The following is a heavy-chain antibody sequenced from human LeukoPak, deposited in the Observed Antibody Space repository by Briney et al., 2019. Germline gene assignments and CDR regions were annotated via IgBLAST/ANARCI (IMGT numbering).Heavy chain of an antibody. D-gene: IGHD1/OR15-1a*01. V-gene: IGHV4-4*07. CDR1: GDSFSSYY. CDR3: AEKDGTL. Sequence: PSETLSLICTVSGDSFSSYYGSWIRQPAGRGLEWIGRMFISGSTIYNPSLKSRVTISVDTSKNQFFLNLRSVTAADTAVYYCAEKDGTLWGQGILVAVAS. J-gene: IGHJ4*02. CDR2: MFISGST.